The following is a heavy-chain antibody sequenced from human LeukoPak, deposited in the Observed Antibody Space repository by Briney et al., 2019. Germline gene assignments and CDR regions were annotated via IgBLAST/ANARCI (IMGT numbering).Heavy chain of an antibody. CDR2: IIPIFGTA. V-gene: IGHV1-69*05. D-gene: IGHD2-2*01. J-gene: IGHJ5*02. CDR3: ARGRLDVVPAAIGSYWFDP. CDR1: GGTFSSYA. Sequence: SVKVSCKASGGTFSSYANSWVRQAPGQGLEWMGGIIPIFGTANYAQKFQGRVTITTDESTSTAYMELSSLRSEDTAVYYCARGRLDVVPAAIGSYWFDPWGQGTLVTVSS.